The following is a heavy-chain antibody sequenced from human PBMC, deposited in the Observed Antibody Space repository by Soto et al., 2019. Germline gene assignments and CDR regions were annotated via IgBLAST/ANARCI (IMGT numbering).Heavy chain of an antibody. V-gene: IGHV1-69*06. CDR1: GGTFSSYA. CDR3: AADTTVVTYYFDY. CDR2: IVPIFGTA. J-gene: IGHJ4*02. Sequence: SVKVSCKASGGTFSSYAISWVRQAPGQGLEWMGGIVPIFGTANYAQKFQGRVTITADKSTSTGYMELSSLRSEDTAVYYCAADTTVVTYYFDYWGQGTLVTVSS. D-gene: IGHD4-17*01.